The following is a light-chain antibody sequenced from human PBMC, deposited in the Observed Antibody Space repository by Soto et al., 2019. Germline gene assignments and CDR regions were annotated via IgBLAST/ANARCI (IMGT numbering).Light chain of an antibody. CDR2: GNN. V-gene: IGLV1-40*01. Sequence: QSVLTQPPSVSGAPGXRVTISCTGSSSNIGAGYDVHWYQQLPGTAPKFLIYGNNNRPSGVPDRFSGSKSGASASLAITGLQAEDEADYYCQSFDSSLSGSIFGGGTKLTVL. J-gene: IGLJ2*01. CDR1: SSNIGAGYD. CDR3: QSFDSSLSGSI.